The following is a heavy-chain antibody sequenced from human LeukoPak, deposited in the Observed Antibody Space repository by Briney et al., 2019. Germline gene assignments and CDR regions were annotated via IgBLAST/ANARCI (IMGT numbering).Heavy chain of an antibody. CDR1: GGSISSYY. D-gene: IGHD6-6*01. J-gene: IGHJ2*01. CDR3: ARDRSIAARPDTWYFDL. V-gene: IGHV4-59*01. Sequence: PSETLSLTCTVSGGSISSYYWSWIRQPPGKGLEWIGYIYYSGSTNYNPSLKSRVTISVDTSKNQFSLKLRSVIAADTAVYYCARDRSIAARPDTWYFDLWGRGTLVTVSS. CDR2: IYYSGST.